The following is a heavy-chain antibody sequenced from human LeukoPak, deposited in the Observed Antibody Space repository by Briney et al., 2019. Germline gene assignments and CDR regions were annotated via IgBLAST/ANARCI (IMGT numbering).Heavy chain of an antibody. J-gene: IGHJ4*02. V-gene: IGHV1-24*01. CDR3: ARDYVRYSGYDSEWYFDY. CDR1: GYTVTELS. Sequence: ASVKVSCKVSGYTVTELSMHWVRQAPGKGLEWMGGFDPEDGETIYAQKFQGRVTMTEDTSTDTAYMELSSLRSEDTAVYYCARDYVRYSGYDSEWYFDYWGQGTLVTVSS. CDR2: FDPEDGET. D-gene: IGHD5-12*01.